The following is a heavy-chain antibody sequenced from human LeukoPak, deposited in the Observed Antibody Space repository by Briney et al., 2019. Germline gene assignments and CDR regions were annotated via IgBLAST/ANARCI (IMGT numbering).Heavy chain of an antibody. J-gene: IGHJ4*02. CDR2: INAGNGNT. V-gene: IGHV1-3*01. Sequence: ASVKVSCKASGYTFTSYAMHWVRQAPGQRLEWMGWINAGNGNTKYSQKFQGRVTITRDASASTAYMELSSLRSEDTAVYYCARGYCTNGVCSMGYWGQGTLVTVSS. D-gene: IGHD2-8*01. CDR1: GYTFTSYA. CDR3: ARGYCTNGVCSMGY.